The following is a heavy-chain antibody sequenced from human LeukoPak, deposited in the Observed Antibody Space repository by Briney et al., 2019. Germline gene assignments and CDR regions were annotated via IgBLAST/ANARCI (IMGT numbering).Heavy chain of an antibody. V-gene: IGHV3-7*01. D-gene: IGHD6-19*01. CDR1: GFTFSNHW. J-gene: IGHJ3*02. CDR2: IKQDGSEK. CDR3: ARYGNGAWLAHYSFEI. Sequence: GGSLRLSCVASGFTFSNHWMSWVRQAPGKGLEWVANIKQDGSEKYYVDSVKGRFTISRDNAKKSLYLQMNSLRAEDTAVYYCARYGNGAWLAHYSFEIWGRGTMVTVSS.